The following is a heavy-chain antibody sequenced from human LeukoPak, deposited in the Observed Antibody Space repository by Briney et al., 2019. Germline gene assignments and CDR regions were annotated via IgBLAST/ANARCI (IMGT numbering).Heavy chain of an antibody. J-gene: IGHJ6*03. CDR3: ARRAVDNSYYYYMDV. V-gene: IGHV1-8*03. D-gene: IGHD6-19*01. CDR1: GYTLTGYY. CDR2: MNPKSGNT. Sequence: ASVKVSCKASGYTLTGYYIHWVRQAPGQGLEWMGWMNPKSGNTGYAQKFQGRVTITRNTSISTAYMEVSSLRYEDTAVYYCARRAVDNSYYYYMDVWGKGTTVTVSS.